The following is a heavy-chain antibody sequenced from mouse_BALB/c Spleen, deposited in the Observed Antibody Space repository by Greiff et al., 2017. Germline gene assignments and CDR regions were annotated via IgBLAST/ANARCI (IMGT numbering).Heavy chain of an antibody. CDR2: IDPANGNT. CDR3: ASTALYAMDY. D-gene: IGHD1-2*01. V-gene: IGHV14-3*02. CDR1: GFNIKDTY. Sequence: EVQLQESGAELVKPGASVKLSCTASGFNIKDTYMHWVKQRPEQGLEWIGRIDPANGNTKYDPNFQGKATITADTSSNTAYLQLSSLTSEDTAVYYCASTALYAMDYWGQGTSVTVSS. J-gene: IGHJ4*01.